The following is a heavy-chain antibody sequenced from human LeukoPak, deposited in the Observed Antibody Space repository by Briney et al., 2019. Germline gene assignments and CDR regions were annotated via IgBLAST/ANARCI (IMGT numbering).Heavy chain of an antibody. Sequence: SETLSLTCTVSAGFVSNSNYYWGWIRQPPGKGLEWIGSIYYSGSTYYNPSLESRVTISVDTSKNQFSLKLSSVTAADTAVYYCARGRYGSESYFFDFWGQGTLVTVSS. CDR2: IYYSGST. CDR1: AGFVSNSNYY. J-gene: IGHJ4*02. V-gene: IGHV4-39*07. CDR3: ARGRYGSESYFFDF. D-gene: IGHD3-10*01.